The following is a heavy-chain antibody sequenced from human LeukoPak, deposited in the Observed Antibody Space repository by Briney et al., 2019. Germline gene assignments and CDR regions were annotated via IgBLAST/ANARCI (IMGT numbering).Heavy chain of an antibody. V-gene: IGHV3-30*18. Sequence: GRSLRLSCAASGSTFSSYGMQWFRQAPDKGLEWVAAISNDGSNKYYADSVKGRFTISRDNSKNTLYLQMNSLRAEDTAVYYCAKVDIVATIDAGRLVDYWGQGTLVTVSS. CDR1: GSTFSSYG. D-gene: IGHD5-12*01. CDR3: AKVDIVATIDAGRLVDY. J-gene: IGHJ4*02. CDR2: ISNDGSNK.